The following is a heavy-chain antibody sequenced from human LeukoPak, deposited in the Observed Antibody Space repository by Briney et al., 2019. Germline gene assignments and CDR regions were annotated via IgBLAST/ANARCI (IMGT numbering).Heavy chain of an antibody. CDR2: MNHSGST. V-gene: IGHV4-34*01. Sequence: PSETLSLTCAVYGGSFSGYYWSWIRQPPGKGLEWIGEMNHSGSTNYNPSLKSRVTISVDTSKNQFSLKLSSVTAADTAVYYCARDRKYYYDSSGYYIDYWGQGTLVTVPS. CDR3: ARDRKYYYDSSGYYIDY. D-gene: IGHD3-22*01. J-gene: IGHJ4*02. CDR1: GGSFSGYY.